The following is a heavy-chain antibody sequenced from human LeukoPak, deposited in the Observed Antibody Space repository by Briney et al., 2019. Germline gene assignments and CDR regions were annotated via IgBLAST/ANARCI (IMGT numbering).Heavy chain of an antibody. J-gene: IGHJ3*02. CDR1: DYTFTSYG. Sequence: ASVKVSCKASDYTFTSYGISWVRQAPGQGLEWMGWISAYNGNTNYAEKLQGRVTMTTDTSTSTAYMELRSLRSDDTAVYYCARFRITMVRGALGAFDIWGQGTMVTVSS. CDR3: ARFRITMVRGALGAFDI. D-gene: IGHD3-10*01. CDR2: ISAYNGNT. V-gene: IGHV1-18*01.